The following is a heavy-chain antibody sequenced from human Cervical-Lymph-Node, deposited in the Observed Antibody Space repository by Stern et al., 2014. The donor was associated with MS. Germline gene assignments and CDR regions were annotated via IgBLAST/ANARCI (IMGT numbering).Heavy chain of an antibody. CDR2: VYPDDSEA. V-gene: IGHV5-51*03. J-gene: IGHJ5*01. CDR3: AKGAPPDS. CDR1: GYMFTNYW. Sequence: VQLVQSGPQVRKAGESLKISCQASGYMFTNYWIGWVRQMPGKGLEWMGLVYPDDSEARYSPSFQGQVTISADKSTGTAYLHWSTLKASDSAIYYGAKGAPPDSWGQGTLVTVSS. D-gene: IGHD4/OR15-4a*01.